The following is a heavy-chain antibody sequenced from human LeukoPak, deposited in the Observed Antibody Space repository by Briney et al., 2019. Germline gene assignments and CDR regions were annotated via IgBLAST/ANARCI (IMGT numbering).Heavy chain of an antibody. CDR1: GGSISSGGYY. J-gene: IGHJ5*02. Sequence: SETLSLTCTVSGGSISSGGYYWSWIRQHPGKGLEWIGYIYYSGSTYYNPSLKSRVTISVDTSKNQFSLKLSSVTAADTAVYYCARDGVRGVAANHWFDPWGQGTLVTVSS. D-gene: IGHD2-15*01. CDR3: ARDGVRGVAANHWFDP. CDR2: IYYSGST. V-gene: IGHV4-31*03.